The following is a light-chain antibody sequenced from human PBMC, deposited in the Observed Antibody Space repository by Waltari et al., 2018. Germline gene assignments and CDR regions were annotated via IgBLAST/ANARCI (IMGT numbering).Light chain of an antibody. Sequence: DIQMTQSPSSLSASVGDRVTITCRASQGISNYLAWYQQPPGKVPKLLIYAASTLQSGVPSRFSGGGSGTDFTLTISSLQPEDVATYYCQKYNNALFAFGPGTKVDIK. CDR3: QKYNNALFA. CDR2: AAS. V-gene: IGKV1-27*01. CDR1: QGISNY. J-gene: IGKJ3*01.